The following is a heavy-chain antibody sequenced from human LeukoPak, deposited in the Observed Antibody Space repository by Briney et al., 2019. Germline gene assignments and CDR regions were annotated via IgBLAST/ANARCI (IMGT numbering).Heavy chain of an antibody. CDR2: IYSGGST. Sequence: GGSPRLSCAASGFTVSSNYMSWVRQAPGKGLEWVSVIYSGGSTYYADSVKGRFTISRDNSKNTLHLQMNSLRPEDTAVYYCARDLAVAGTRTFDYWGQGTLVTVSS. CDR1: GFTVSSNY. J-gene: IGHJ4*02. V-gene: IGHV3-66*01. D-gene: IGHD6-19*01. CDR3: ARDLAVAGTRTFDY.